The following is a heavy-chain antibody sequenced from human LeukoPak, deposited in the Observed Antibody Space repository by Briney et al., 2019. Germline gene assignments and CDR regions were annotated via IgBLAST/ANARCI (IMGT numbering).Heavy chain of an antibody. Sequence: ASVKVSCKASGGTFSSYAISWVRQAPGQGLEWMGRIIPILGIANYAQKFQGRVTITADKSTSTAYKELSSLRSEDTAVYYCARDIDGVSGTAGDYWGQGTLVTVSS. CDR1: GGTFSSYA. D-gene: IGHD2-15*01. J-gene: IGHJ4*02. V-gene: IGHV1-69*04. CDR2: IIPILGIA. CDR3: ARDIDGVSGTAGDY.